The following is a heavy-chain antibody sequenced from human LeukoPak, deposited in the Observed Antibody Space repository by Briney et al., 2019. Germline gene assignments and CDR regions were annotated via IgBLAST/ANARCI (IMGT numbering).Heavy chain of an antibody. CDR1: GFTVSSDY. V-gene: IGHV3-53*05. Sequence: GSLRLSCAASGFTVSSDYMSWVRQAPGKGLEWVSVIYSGGSTYYADSVKGRFTISRDKSKNTVYLQMNSLRFEHTAMYYCARNWFDPWGQGTLVTVSS. J-gene: IGHJ5*02. CDR2: IYSGGST. CDR3: ARNWFDP.